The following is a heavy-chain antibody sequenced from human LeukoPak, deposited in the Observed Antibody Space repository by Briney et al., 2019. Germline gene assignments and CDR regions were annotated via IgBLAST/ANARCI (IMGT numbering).Heavy chain of an antibody. Sequence: PGRSLRLSCTASGFTFGDYAMSWVRQAPGKGLEWVGFIRGKAYGGTTEYAASVKGRFTISRDDSKSIAYLQMNSLKAEDTAVYYCTRSYCSSTSCSSPTSDYWGQGTLVTVSS. J-gene: IGHJ4*02. CDR1: GFTFGDYA. D-gene: IGHD2-2*01. CDR2: IRGKAYGGTT. V-gene: IGHV3-49*04. CDR3: TRSYCSSTSCSSPTSDY.